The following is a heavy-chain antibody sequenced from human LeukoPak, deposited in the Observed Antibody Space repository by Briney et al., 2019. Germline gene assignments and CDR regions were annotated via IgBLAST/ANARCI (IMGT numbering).Heavy chain of an antibody. V-gene: IGHV4-61*02. CDR1: GGSISSGSYY. CDR3: ARVRGEFGEFPYYYGMDV. Sequence: SQTLSLACTVSGGSISSGSYYWSWIRQPAGKGLEWIGRIYTSGSTNYNPSLKSRVTITVDTSKNQFSLKLSSVTAAGTAVYYCARVRGEFGEFPYYYGMDVWGQGTTVTVSS. CDR2: IYTSGST. J-gene: IGHJ6*02. D-gene: IGHD3-10*01.